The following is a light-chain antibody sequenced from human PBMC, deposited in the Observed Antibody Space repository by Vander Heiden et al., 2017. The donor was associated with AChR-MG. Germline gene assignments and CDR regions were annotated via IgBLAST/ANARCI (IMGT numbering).Light chain of an antibody. CDR1: SSDVGGYNY. Sequence: QSALTPPASVSGSPGQSIHISCTGTSSDVGGYNYVSWYQQHPGKAPKLMIYDVSKRPSGVANRFAGSKSGNTASLTISGLQAEDEADYYCSSYTSSSTLNWVFGGGTKLTVL. J-gene: IGLJ3*02. CDR2: DVS. V-gene: IGLV2-14*01. CDR3: SSYTSSSTLNWV.